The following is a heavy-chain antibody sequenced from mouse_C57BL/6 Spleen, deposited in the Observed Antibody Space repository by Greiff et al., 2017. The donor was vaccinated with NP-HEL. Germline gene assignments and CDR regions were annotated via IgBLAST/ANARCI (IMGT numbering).Heavy chain of an antibody. Sequence: QVQLQQPGAELVMPGASVKLSCKASGYPFPSYWMHWVRQRPGQGLEWIGEIVPSDSITTYNQKFKGKSTLTVDQSAGTAYRQLCSLTSGQSAVYYGARGANWDRDAMEYWGQGTSVTVSS. D-gene: IGHD4-1*02. J-gene: IGHJ4*01. CDR3: ARGANWDRDAMEY. CDR2: IVPSDSIT. CDR1: GYPFPSYW. V-gene: IGHV1-69*01.